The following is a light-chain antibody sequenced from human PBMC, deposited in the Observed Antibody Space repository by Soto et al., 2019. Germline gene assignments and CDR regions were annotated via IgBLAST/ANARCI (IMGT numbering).Light chain of an antibody. V-gene: IGKV1-5*03. Sequence: DLQMTQSPSTLSASVGDRVTITCRASQSISAWLAWYQQKPGKAPKLLIYKASSLESGVPSRFSGSGSGTEFTLTISSLQPYDFATYYCQQYNSDSRTFGQGTKVEIK. CDR2: KAS. CDR3: QQYNSDSRT. CDR1: QSISAW. J-gene: IGKJ1*01.